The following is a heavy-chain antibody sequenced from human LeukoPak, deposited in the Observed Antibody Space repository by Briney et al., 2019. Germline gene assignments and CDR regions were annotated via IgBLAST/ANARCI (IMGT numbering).Heavy chain of an antibody. CDR3: ARDTYGGYVGGSTTGGFDY. D-gene: IGHD5-12*01. CDR1: GGSISSGSYY. J-gene: IGHJ4*02. Sequence: SETLSLTCTVSGGSISSGSYYWSWIRQPAGKGLEWIGRIYTSGSTNYNPSLKSRVTISVDASKNQFSLKLSAVTAADTAVYYCARDTYGGYVGGSTTGGFDYWGQGTLVTVSS. CDR2: IYTSGST. V-gene: IGHV4-61*02.